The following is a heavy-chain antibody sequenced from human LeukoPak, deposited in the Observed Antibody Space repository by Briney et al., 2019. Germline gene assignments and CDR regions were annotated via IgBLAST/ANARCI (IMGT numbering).Heavy chain of an antibody. Sequence: SDTLSLTCAIYAGSFSGYYWGWIRQPPGKGLEWIGSIYYSGSTYYNPSLKSRVTISVDTSKNQFSLKLSSVTAADTAVYYCARGRPWLVLDYWGQGTLVTVSS. V-gene: IGHV4-34*01. CDR3: ARGRPWLVLDY. D-gene: IGHD6-19*01. CDR2: IYYSGST. J-gene: IGHJ4*02. CDR1: AGSFSGYY.